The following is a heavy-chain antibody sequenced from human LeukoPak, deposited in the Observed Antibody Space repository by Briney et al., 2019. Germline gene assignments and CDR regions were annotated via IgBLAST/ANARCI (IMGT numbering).Heavy chain of an antibody. D-gene: IGHD2-2*01. V-gene: IGHV3-23*01. CDR1: GFTFSSYA. CDR3: ARVLLGYCSSTSCFSVPYFDY. CDR2: ISGSGGST. J-gene: IGHJ4*02. Sequence: GGSLRLSCAASGFTFSSYAMSWVRQAPGKGLEWVSAISGSGGSTYYADSVKGRFTISRDNSKNTLYLQMNSLRAEDTAVYYCARVLLGYCSSTSCFSVPYFDYWGQGTLVTVSS.